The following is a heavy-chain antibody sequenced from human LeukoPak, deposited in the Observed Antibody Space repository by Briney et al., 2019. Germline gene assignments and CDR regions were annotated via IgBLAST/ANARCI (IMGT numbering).Heavy chain of an antibody. V-gene: IGHV3-21*01. D-gene: IGHD3-3*01. Sequence: GGSLRLSCAASGFTFSSYSMNWVRQAPGKGLEWVSSISSSSSYIYYADSVKGRFTISRDNAKNSLYLQMNSLRAEDTAVYYCANLPRYYDFWSGPRSSYWGQGTLVTVSS. CDR3: ANLPRYYDFWSGPRSSY. J-gene: IGHJ4*02. CDR2: ISSSSSYI. CDR1: GFTFSSYS.